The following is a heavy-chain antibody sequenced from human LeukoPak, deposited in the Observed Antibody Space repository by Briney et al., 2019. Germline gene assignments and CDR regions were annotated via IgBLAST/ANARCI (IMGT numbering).Heavy chain of an antibody. Sequence: ASVNVSCKASGSTFTSYGISWVRQAPGQGLEWMGWISAYNGNTNYAQKLQGRVTMTTDTSTSTAYMELRSLRSDDTAVYYCARGPPGKIWFGESYDFDYWGQGTLVTVSS. J-gene: IGHJ4*02. CDR3: ARGPPGKIWFGESYDFDY. D-gene: IGHD3-10*01. CDR1: GSTFTSYG. CDR2: ISAYNGNT. V-gene: IGHV1-18*01.